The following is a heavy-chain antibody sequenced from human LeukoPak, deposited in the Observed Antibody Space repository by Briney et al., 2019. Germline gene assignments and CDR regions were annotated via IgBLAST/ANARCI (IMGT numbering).Heavy chain of an antibody. Sequence: GGSLRLSCAVSGLTFSTYSMAWVRQGPGKGLEWVSSIYNSGAKIFYADSMKGRFTISRDNSKNMLYLQMNSLRVEDTAVYYCAKDVAPDSGWDLDYWGQGTLVTVSS. J-gene: IGHJ4*02. CDR1: GLTFSTYS. D-gene: IGHD6-19*01. CDR3: AKDVAPDSGWDLDY. CDR2: IYNSGAKI. V-gene: IGHV3-23*01.